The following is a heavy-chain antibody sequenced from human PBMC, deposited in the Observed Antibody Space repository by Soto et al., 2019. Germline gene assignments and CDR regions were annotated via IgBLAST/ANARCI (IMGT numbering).Heavy chain of an antibody. J-gene: IGHJ5*02. CDR3: ARMYSSSSWFDP. D-gene: IGHD6-6*01. CDR2: INYSRST. Sequence: SETLSLTCAVYTGSFSGYYWSWIRQTPGKGLEWIGYINYSRSTNYNPSLKSRLTISVDTSKNQFSLKLSSVTAADTAVYYCARMYSSSSWFDPWGQGTLVTVSS. CDR1: TGSFSGYY. V-gene: IGHV4-34*01.